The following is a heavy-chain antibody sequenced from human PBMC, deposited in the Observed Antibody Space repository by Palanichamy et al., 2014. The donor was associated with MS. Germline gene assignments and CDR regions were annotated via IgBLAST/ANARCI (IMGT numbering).Heavy chain of an antibody. D-gene: IGHD3-22*01. CDR3: ARLFISRDTMIVVDPDWYFDL. Sequence: VQLQESGPGLVKPSETLSLTCTVSGGSISSYYWSWIRQPPGKGLEWIGYIYYSGSTNYNPSLKSRVTISVDTSKNQFSLKLSSATAADTAVYYCARLFISRDTMIVVDPDWYFDLWGRGTLVTVSS. V-gene: IGHV4-59*01. CDR2: IYYSGST. J-gene: IGHJ2*01. CDR1: GGSISSYY.